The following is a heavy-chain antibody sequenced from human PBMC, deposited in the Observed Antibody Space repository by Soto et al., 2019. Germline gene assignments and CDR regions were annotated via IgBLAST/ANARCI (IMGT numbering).Heavy chain of an antibody. Sequence: QVQLVQSGAEVKKPGSSVKVSCKASGGTFSSYAISWVRQAPGQGLEWMGGIIPIFGTANYAQKFQGRVTITADESTSTAYMELSSLRSEDTAVYYCAREIVVVPAATWGDAFDIWGQGTMVTVSS. D-gene: IGHD2-2*01. J-gene: IGHJ3*02. CDR2: IIPIFGTA. V-gene: IGHV1-69*01. CDR3: AREIVVVPAATWGDAFDI. CDR1: GGTFSSYA.